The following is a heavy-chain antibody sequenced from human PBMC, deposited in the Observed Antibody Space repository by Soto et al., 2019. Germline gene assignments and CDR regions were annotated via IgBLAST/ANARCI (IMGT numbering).Heavy chain of an antibody. V-gene: IGHV1-3*01. CDR3: ARFSGGSYNTYYFYYGMDV. Sequence: ASVKVSCKASGYTFTSYGIHWVRQAPGQRLEWMGWINAANGDTKYSPKFQGRVTITTDTSTSTAYMELRSLRSDDTAMYYCARFSGGSYNTYYFYYGMDVWGQGTTVTVSS. CDR2: INAANGDT. D-gene: IGHD2-15*01. J-gene: IGHJ6*02. CDR1: GYTFTSYG.